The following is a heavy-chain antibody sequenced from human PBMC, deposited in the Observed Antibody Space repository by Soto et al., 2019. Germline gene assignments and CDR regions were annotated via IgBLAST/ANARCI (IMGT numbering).Heavy chain of an antibody. Sequence: SETLSLTCAVSGGSISSGGYSWSWIRQPPGKGLEWIGYIYHSGSTYSNPSLKSRVTISVDRSKNQFSLKLNSVTAADTAVYYCARARPTIPPPNYIDFSGQAPLVSVSS. V-gene: IGHV4-30-2*01. CDR2: IYHSGST. CDR3: ARARPTIPPPNYIDF. CDR1: GGSISSGGYS. J-gene: IGHJ4*02. D-gene: IGHD2-2*02.